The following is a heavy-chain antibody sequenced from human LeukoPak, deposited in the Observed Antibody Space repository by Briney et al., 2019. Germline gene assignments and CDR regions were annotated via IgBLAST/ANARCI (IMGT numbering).Heavy chain of an antibody. Sequence: GASVKVSCKASGYTFTGYYMHWVRQAPGQGLEWMGWINPNSGGTNYAQKFQGRVTMTRDTSISTAYMELSRLRSDDTAVYYCARDGCSSTSCWWGNNRFDPWGQGTLVTVSS. CDR1: GYTFTGYY. CDR2: INPNSGGT. V-gene: IGHV1-2*02. D-gene: IGHD2-2*01. J-gene: IGHJ5*02. CDR3: ARDGCSSTSCWWGNNRFDP.